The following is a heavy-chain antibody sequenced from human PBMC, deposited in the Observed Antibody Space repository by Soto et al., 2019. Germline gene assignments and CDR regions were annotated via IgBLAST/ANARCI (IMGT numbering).Heavy chain of an antibody. D-gene: IGHD1-26*01. CDR3: APSHSGSYRGPVDY. CDR1: GGSFSTYA. V-gene: IGHV1-69*12. CDR2: IIPIFGTA. Sequence: QVQLVQSGAEVKKPGSSVKVSCKASGGSFSTYAITWVRQAPGQGLEWMGGIIPIFGTANYAQKFQGRVTITADESTSTAYMELSSLRSEDTAVYYCAPSHSGSYRGPVDYWGQGTLVTVSS. J-gene: IGHJ4*02.